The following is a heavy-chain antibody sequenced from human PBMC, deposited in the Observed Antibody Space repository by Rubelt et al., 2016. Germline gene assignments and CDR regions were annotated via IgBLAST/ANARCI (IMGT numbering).Heavy chain of an antibody. V-gene: IGHV3-30*04. CDR2: ISYDGSNK. Sequence: GFTFSSYAMHWVRQAPGKGLEWVAVISYDGSNKYYADSVKGRFTISRDNSKNTLYLQMNSLRAEDTAVYYCAKDWGGDTAMVDLVYYYGMDVWGQGTTVTVSS. D-gene: IGHD5-18*01. CDR3: AKDWGGDTAMVDLVYYYGMDV. J-gene: IGHJ6*02. CDR1: GFTFSSYA.